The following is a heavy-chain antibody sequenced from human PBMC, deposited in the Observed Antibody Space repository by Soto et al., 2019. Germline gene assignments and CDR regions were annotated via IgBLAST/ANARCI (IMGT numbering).Heavy chain of an antibody. CDR1: GCSISSYY. Sequence: PSETLSLTCTVSGCSISSYYWSWIRQPPGKGLEWIGYIYYSGSTNYYPSLKSRVTISVDTSKNQFSLKLSSVTAADTAVYYCARLHYYYYMDVWGKGTTVTVSS. CDR2: IYYSGST. V-gene: IGHV4-59*08. CDR3: ARLHYYYYMDV. J-gene: IGHJ6*03.